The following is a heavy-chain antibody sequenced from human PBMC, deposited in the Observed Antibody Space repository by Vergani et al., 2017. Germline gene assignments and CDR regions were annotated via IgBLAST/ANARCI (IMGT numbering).Heavy chain of an antibody. J-gene: IGHJ4*02. CDR3: AHNDGSGRYFWPGSNYFDY. CDR1: GFSLSTSGVG. V-gene: IGHV2-5*02. CDR2: IYWDDDK. D-gene: IGHD3-10*01. Sequence: QITLTESGPTLVKPTQTLTLTCTFSGFSLSTSGVGVGWIRQPPGKALEWLALIYWDDDKRYSPSLKSRLTITKDTSKNQVVLTMTNMDPVDTATYYCAHNDGSGRYFWPGSNYFDYWGQGTLVTVSS.